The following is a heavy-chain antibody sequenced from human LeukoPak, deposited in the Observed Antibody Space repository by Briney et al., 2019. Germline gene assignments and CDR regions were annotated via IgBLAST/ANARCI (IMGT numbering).Heavy chain of an antibody. D-gene: IGHD5-24*01. V-gene: IGHV3-53*01. CDR1: GFTVNNNY. J-gene: IGHJ4*02. Sequence: GGSLRLSCAASGFTVNNNYMRWVRQSPGRGLEWVSLIYSGGNAYYADSVKGRFTISRDNSKNTLYLQMNNLRAEDTAMYYCARDGRGDAYGWGQGTLVTVSS. CDR3: ARDGRGDAYG. CDR2: IYSGGNA.